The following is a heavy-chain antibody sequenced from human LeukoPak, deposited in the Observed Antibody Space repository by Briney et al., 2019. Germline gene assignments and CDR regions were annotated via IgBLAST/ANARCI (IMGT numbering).Heavy chain of an antibody. Sequence: GGSLRLSCAASGFTFSSYSMNWVRQAPGKGLEWVSSISSSSSYIYYADSVKGRFTISRDNAKNSLYLQMNSLRAEDTAVYYCARDGPHYYGSGSYSKHWGQGTLVTVSS. CDR3: ARDGPHYYGSGSYSKH. D-gene: IGHD3-10*01. CDR2: ISSSSSYI. J-gene: IGHJ4*02. CDR1: GFTFSSYS. V-gene: IGHV3-21*01.